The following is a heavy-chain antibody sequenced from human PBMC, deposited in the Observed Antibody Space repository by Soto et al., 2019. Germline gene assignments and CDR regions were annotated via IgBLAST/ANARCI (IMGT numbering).Heavy chain of an antibody. CDR1: GFTFGDYA. CDR3: VKGTGSHYFNDAFDI. J-gene: IGHJ3*02. V-gene: IGHV3-9*01. CDR2: VTWNSGDI. Sequence: EVQLVESGGGLVQPGRSLRLSCVASGFTFGDYAMHWVRQAPGRGLEWVSGVTWNSGDIGYADSAKGRITISRDNAKNSLYLQMTSLRAEDTAFYYCVKGTGSHYFNDAFDIWGQGTMVTVSS. D-gene: IGHD1-26*01.